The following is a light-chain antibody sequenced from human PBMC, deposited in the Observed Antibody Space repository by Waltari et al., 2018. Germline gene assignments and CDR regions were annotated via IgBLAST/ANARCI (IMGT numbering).Light chain of an antibody. V-gene: IGKV1D-12*01. CDR2: GAS. J-gene: IGKJ2*01. Sequence: DIQMTQSPSSVSASVGDRVTITCRASQGISNWLAWYQQKPANAPQLLIYGASSLQTWVPSRFSGSGSWPDFTLTITSLQPADFATYYCQQANSFPPSFGQGTKLEIK. CDR3: QQANSFPPS. CDR1: QGISNW.